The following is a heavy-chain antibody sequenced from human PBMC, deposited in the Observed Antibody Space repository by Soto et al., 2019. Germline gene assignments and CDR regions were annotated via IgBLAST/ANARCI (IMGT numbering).Heavy chain of an antibody. CDR1: GFTFSSYS. J-gene: IGHJ4*02. V-gene: IGHV3-21*01. Sequence: GGSLRLSCAASGFTFSSYSMNWVRQAPGKGLEWVSSISSSSSYIYYADSVKGRFTISRDNAKNSLYLQMNSLRAEDTAVYYCASSLMTTVTTLDYWGQGTLVTVSS. CDR2: ISSSSSYI. CDR3: ASSLMTTVTTLDY. D-gene: IGHD4-17*01.